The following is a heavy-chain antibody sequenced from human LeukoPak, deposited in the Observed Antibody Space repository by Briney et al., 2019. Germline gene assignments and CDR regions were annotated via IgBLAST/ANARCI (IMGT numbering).Heavy chain of an antibody. V-gene: IGHV3-21*01. CDR2: ISSSSSYI. CDR1: GFTFSSYS. Sequence: GGSLRLSCAASGFTFSSYSMNWVRQAPGKGLEWVSSISSSSSYISYADSVKGRFTISRDNAKNSLYLQMNSLRAEETAVYYCARVALDYDILTGYHTLDYWGQGTLVTVSS. J-gene: IGHJ4*02. D-gene: IGHD3-9*01. CDR3: ARVALDYDILTGYHTLDY.